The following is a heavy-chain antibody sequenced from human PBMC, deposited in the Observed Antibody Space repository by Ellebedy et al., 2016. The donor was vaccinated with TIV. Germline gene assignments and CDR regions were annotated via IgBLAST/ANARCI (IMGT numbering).Heavy chain of an antibody. CDR3: ARGPAKGVTTY. J-gene: IGHJ1*01. V-gene: IGHV4-39*07. Sequence: GSLRLSCSVTGGSVTTRNYYRGWVRQPPGKGLEWIGSIDYSGTTYYNPSLKSRATLSRDTSKNQFSLKLISMTAADTAVYYCARGPAKGVTTYWGQGTLVTVSS. D-gene: IGHD4-17*01. CDR1: GGSVTTRNYY. CDR2: IDYSGTT.